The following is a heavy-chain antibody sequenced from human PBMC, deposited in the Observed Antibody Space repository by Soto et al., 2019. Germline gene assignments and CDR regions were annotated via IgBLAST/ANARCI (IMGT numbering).Heavy chain of an antibody. Sequence: TSETLSLTCTVSGGSVSSSSYYWGWVRKPPGKGLEWIGSIYYSGSTYYNPSLKSRVTISVDTSKNQFTLQLTSVTVEDTAVYYCATSYGNAWYTYWGQGTQVTVSS. CDR3: ATSYGNAWYTY. J-gene: IGHJ4*02. V-gene: IGHV4-39*06. CDR2: IYYSGST. D-gene: IGHD6-13*01. CDR1: GGSVSSSSYY.